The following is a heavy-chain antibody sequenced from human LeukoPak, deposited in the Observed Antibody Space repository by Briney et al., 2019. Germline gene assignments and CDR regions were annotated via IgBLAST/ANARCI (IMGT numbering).Heavy chain of an antibody. CDR2: INGDGSRT. Sequence: GGSLRLSCVASGFTFSSYWTHWVRQEPGKGLVWVSHINGDGSRTTYADSVRGRFTISRDNAKNTLFLQMNSLRAEDTAVYYCARHAEMPTEEVGYYYYGMDVWGQGATVTVSS. J-gene: IGHJ6*02. V-gene: IGHV3-74*03. CDR1: GFTFSSYW. D-gene: IGHD5-24*01. CDR3: ARHAEMPTEEVGYYYYGMDV.